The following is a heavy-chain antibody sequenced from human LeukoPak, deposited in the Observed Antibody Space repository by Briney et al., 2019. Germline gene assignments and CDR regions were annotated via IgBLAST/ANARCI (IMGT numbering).Heavy chain of an antibody. CDR2: ISWNSGSI. V-gene: IGHV3-11*04. Sequence: KPGGSLRLSCAASGFTFSDYYMSWIRQAPGKGLEWVSGISWNSGSIGYADSVKGRFTISRDNSKNTLYLQMSSLRADDTAVYYCVRGTGYWGQGTLVTVSS. J-gene: IGHJ4*02. CDR1: GFTFSDYY. CDR3: VRGTGY.